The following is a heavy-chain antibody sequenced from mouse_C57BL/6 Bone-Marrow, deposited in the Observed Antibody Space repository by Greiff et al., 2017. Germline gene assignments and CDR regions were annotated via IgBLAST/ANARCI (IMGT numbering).Heavy chain of an antibody. J-gene: IGHJ2*01. CDR2: ISHGSGST. V-gene: IGHV1-55*01. Sequence: QVQLQQPGAELVKPGASVTMSCQASGYTFTSYWTTWVKQRPGQGLEWIGDISHGSGSTNYNEKFKSKATMTVDTSSSTAYMQLSSLTSEDSAVYYCARATVVPSDYWGQGATLTVSS. D-gene: IGHD1-1*01. CDR3: ARATVVPSDY. CDR1: GYTFTSYW.